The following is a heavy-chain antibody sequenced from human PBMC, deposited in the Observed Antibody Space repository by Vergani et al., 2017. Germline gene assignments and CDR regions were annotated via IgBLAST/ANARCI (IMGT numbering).Heavy chain of an antibody. CDR1: GGTFSSYT. V-gene: IGHV1-69*08. D-gene: IGHD2-2*01. CDR2: IIPILGLA. CDR3: ARELGAIVVVPAAPIHNDNWFDP. J-gene: IGHJ5*02. Sequence: QVQLVQSGAEVKKPGSSVKVSCKASGGTFSSYTISWVRQAPGQGLEWMGRIIPILGLANYAQKFQGRVTITADKSTSTAYMELSSLRSEDTAVYYCARELGAIVVVPAAPIHNDNWFDPWGQGTLVTVSS.